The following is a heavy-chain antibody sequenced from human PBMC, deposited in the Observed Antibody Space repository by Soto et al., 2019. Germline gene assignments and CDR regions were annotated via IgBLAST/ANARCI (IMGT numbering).Heavy chain of an antibody. Sequence: ESLKISCEGSGYSFPTYWVGWVRQMPGKGLEWMGIIYGGDSDTRYIPSFHGQVTISADKSISTAYLQWSSLKASDTAMYYCAKWTGLGVGIYYFDSWGQGPLVTLPS. D-gene: IGHD3-3*01. J-gene: IGHJ4*02. V-gene: IGHV5-51*01. CDR1: GYSFPTYW. CDR3: AKWTGLGVGIYYFDS. CDR2: IYGGDSDT.